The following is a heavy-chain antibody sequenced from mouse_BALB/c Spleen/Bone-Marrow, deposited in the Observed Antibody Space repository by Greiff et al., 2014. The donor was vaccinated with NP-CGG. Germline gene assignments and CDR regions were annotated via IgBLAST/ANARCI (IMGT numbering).Heavy chain of an antibody. Sequence: DLVKPGASVKLSCKASGYTFTSYWINWLKQRPGQGLEWIGRIAHGSGSTYYNEMFKGKAPLTVDTSSSTAYIQLSSLSSEDSAVYFCARFPSYYGNYGAMDYWGQGTSVTVSS. CDR1: GYTFTSYW. CDR2: IAHGSGST. J-gene: IGHJ4*01. D-gene: IGHD2-1*01. CDR3: ARFPSYYGNYGAMDY. V-gene: IGHV1S41*01.